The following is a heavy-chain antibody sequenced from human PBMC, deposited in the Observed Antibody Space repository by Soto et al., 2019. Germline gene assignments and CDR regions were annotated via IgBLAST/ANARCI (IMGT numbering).Heavy chain of an antibody. Sequence: PGGSLRLSCAASGFTFSVYAMSWVRQAPGKGLEWVSAISSNGGRTFYADSLRGRFTISRDTSKSALYLQMNNLRAEDTAIYYCAKYSELPYEAYLQQWGQGTLVTVSS. D-gene: IGHD1-7*01. CDR3: AKYSELPYEAYLQQ. V-gene: IGHV3-23*01. CDR2: ISSNGGRT. CDR1: GFTFSVYA. J-gene: IGHJ1*01.